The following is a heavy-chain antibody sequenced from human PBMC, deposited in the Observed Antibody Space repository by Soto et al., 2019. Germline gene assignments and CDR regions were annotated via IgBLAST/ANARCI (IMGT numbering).Heavy chain of an antibody. Sequence: QVQLVQSGAEVKKPGASVKVSCKASGYTFTSYGISWVRQAPGQGLEWMGWISAYNGNTNYAQKLQGRVTMTTDTSTSTAYMELRSLRSDDTAVYYCERDLVGATASVDWFDPWGQGTLVTVSS. CDR2: ISAYNGNT. J-gene: IGHJ5*02. D-gene: IGHD1-26*01. CDR3: ERDLVGATASVDWFDP. V-gene: IGHV1-18*01. CDR1: GYTFTSYG.